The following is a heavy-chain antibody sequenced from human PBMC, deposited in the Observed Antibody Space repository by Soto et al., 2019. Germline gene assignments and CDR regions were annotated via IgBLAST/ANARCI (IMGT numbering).Heavy chain of an antibody. CDR2: INPNSGGT. CDR3: ARGYCSSTSCYMEEYGMDV. V-gene: IGHV1-2*04. Sequence: ASVKVSCKASGYTLTGYYMHWVRQAPGQGLEWMGWINPNSGGTNYAQKFQGWVTMTRDTSISTAYMELSRLRSDDTAVYYCARGYCSSTSCYMEEYGMDVWGQGTTVTVSS. J-gene: IGHJ6*02. CDR1: GYTLTGYY. D-gene: IGHD2-2*02.